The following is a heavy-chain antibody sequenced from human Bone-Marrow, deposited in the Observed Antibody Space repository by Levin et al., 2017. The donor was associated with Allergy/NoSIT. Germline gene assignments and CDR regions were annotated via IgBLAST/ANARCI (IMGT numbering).Heavy chain of an antibody. CDR2: VYSSGST. Sequence: SETLSLTCTVSGGSINSYYWIWIRQPPGKGLEWIGYVYSSGSTNYNPSLKSRVTMSIDTSKNQFSLKLNSVTAADTALYYCARDGRGTGTDDAFDIWGQGTMVTVSS. D-gene: IGHD1/OR15-1a*01. J-gene: IGHJ3*02. CDR1: GGSINSYY. CDR3: ARDGRGTGTDDAFDI. V-gene: IGHV4-59*01.